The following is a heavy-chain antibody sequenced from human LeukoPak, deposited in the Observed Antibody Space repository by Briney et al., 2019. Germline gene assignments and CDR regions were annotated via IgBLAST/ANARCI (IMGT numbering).Heavy chain of an antibody. V-gene: IGHV3-21*01. CDR3: ARYGGNAFDV. CDR2: ISSGSSYI. CDR1: GFTFSSYN. Sequence: PGRSLRLSCAASGFTFSSYNMNWVRQAPGKGLEWVSSISSGSSYIYYADSVKGRFTISRDNAKNSLYPQMNSLRAEDTALYYCARYGGNAFDVWGQGTMVTVSS. J-gene: IGHJ3*01. D-gene: IGHD4/OR15-4a*01.